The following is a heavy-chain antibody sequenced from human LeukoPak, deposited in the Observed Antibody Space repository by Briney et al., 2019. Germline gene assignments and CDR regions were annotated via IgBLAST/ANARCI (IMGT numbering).Heavy chain of an antibody. Sequence: GASVKVSCKASGYTFTGYYMHWVRQAPGQGLEWTGWINPNSGGTNYAQKFQGRVTMTRDTSISTAYMELSRLRSDDTAVYYCARDRVLRFLEWLGRYYYMDVWGKGTTVTVPS. D-gene: IGHD3-3*01. J-gene: IGHJ6*03. CDR1: GYTFTGYY. CDR3: ARDRVLRFLEWLGRYYYMDV. V-gene: IGHV1-2*02. CDR2: INPNSGGT.